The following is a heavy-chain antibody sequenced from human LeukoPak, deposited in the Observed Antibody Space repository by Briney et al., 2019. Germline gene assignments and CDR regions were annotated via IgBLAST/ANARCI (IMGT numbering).Heavy chain of an antibody. CDR3: ASSPPGTEYFHH. CDR2: INYSGST. J-gene: IGHJ1*01. CDR1: GGSMSGYF. V-gene: IGHV4-59*08. Sequence: SETLSLTCTVSGGSMSGYFWSWIRQPPGKGLEWIGYINYSGSTNYNPSLKSRVTISGDTSKNQFSLKLSSVTAADTAVYYCASSPPGTEYFHHWGQGTLVTVSS.